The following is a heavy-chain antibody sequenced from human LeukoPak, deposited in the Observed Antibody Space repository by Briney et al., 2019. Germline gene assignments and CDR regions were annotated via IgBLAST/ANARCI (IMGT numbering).Heavy chain of an antibody. CDR3: ARDPFWSGYYPFDY. Sequence: GASVKVSCKASGYTFTSYGISWVRQAPGQGLEWMGWLSAYNGNTNYAQKLQGRVTMTTDTSTSTAYMELRSLRSDDTAVYYCARDPFWSGYYPFDYWGQGTLVTVSS. CDR2: LSAYNGNT. J-gene: IGHJ4*02. D-gene: IGHD3-3*01. V-gene: IGHV1-18*01. CDR1: GYTFTSYG.